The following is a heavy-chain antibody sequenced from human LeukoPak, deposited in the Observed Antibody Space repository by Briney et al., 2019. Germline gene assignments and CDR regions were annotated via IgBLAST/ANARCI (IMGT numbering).Heavy chain of an antibody. Sequence: SETLSLTCTVSGGSISSYYWSWIRQPPGKGLEWIGYIYYSGSTNYNPSLKSRVTISVDTSKNQFSLKLSSVTAAYTAVYYCARHGSSQRPNFDYWGQGTLVTVSS. J-gene: IGHJ4*02. CDR2: IYYSGST. CDR3: ARHGSSQRPNFDY. D-gene: IGHD2-15*01. V-gene: IGHV4-59*08. CDR1: GGSISSYY.